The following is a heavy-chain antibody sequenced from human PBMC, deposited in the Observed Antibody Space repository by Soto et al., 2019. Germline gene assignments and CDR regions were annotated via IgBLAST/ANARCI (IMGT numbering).Heavy chain of an antibody. V-gene: IGHV4-39*01. CDR3: ARKNGPLNVGYYYDMDV. CDR2: IYYSGYT. J-gene: IGHJ6*02. D-gene: IGHD1-26*01. Sequence: SETLSLTCTVSGGSISSSSYYWGWIRQPPGKGLEWIGSIYYSGYTYYNPSLKSRVTISVDTSKNQFSLKLSSVTAADTAVYYCARKNGPLNVGYYYDMDVWGQGTTVPVP. CDR1: GGSISSSSYY.